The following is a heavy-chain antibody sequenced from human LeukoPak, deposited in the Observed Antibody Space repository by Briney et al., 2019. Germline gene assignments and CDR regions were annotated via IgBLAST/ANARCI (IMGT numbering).Heavy chain of an antibody. Sequence: NPGGSLRLSCAASGFTFSSYEMNWVRQAPGKGLEWVSYISSSGSTIYYADSVKGRFTISRDNAKNSLYLQMNSLRAEDTAVYYCARENCSGGSCYSYYFDYWGQGTLVTVSS. V-gene: IGHV3-48*03. CDR3: ARENCSGGSCYSYYFDY. D-gene: IGHD2-15*01. CDR1: GFTFSSYE. J-gene: IGHJ4*02. CDR2: ISSSGSTI.